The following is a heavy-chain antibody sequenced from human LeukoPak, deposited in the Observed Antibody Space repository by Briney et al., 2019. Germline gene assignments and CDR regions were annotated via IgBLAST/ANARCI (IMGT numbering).Heavy chain of an antibody. J-gene: IGHJ6*03. V-gene: IGHV1-69-2*01. D-gene: IGHD2-2*01. Sequence: ATVKISCKVSGYTFTDYYMHWVQQAPGKGLEWVGLVDPEDGETIYAEKFQGRVTITADTSTDTAYMELSSLRSEDTAVYYCATGGYCSSTSCRYYYYMDVWGKGTTVTVSS. CDR2: VDPEDGET. CDR3: ATGGYCSSTSCRYYYYMDV. CDR1: GYTFTDYY.